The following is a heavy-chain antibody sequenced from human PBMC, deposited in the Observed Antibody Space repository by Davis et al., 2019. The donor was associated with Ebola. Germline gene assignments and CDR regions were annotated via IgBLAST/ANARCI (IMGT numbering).Heavy chain of an antibody. CDR1: GFIFSTYV. V-gene: IGHV3-23*01. Sequence: GGSLRLSCSASGFIFSTYVMSWVRQAPGKGLEWVSTYGTSADTYYADSVKGRFTISRDNSKNTLYLQMNGLRVEDTAIYYCAKDNRNIWSEVWGQGKMVTVSS. J-gene: IGHJ3*01. CDR3: AKDNRNIWSEV. CDR2: GTSADT. D-gene: IGHD2/OR15-2a*01.